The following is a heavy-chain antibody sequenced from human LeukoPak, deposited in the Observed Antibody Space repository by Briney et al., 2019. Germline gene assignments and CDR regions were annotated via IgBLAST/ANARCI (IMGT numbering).Heavy chain of an antibody. CDR1: GFTFSSNY. CDR2: ISSDGSET. CDR3: AKDFWSGYYLLSD. V-gene: IGHV3-74*03. D-gene: IGHD3-3*01. J-gene: IGHJ4*02. Sequence: GGSLRLSCAASGFTFSSNYMHWVRQAPGKGLEWVSRISSDGSETTYADSVKGRFTISRDNAENTVLLQMNSLRAEDTAMYYCAKDFWSGYYLLSDWGQGTLVTVSS.